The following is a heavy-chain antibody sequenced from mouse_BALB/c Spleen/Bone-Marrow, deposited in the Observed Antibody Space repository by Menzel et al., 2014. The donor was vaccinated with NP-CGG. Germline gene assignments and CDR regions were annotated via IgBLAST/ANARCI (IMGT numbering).Heavy chain of an antibody. D-gene: IGHD2-4*01. CDR2: IDTSDSYT. V-gene: IGHV1-69*01. CDR3: ARTGYDYYFDY. CDR1: GYTFTDYW. Sequence: VQLQQSGAELVMPGASVKMSCKASGYTFTDYWMHWVKQRPGQGLEWIGAIDTSDSYTSYNQKFKGKATLTVDESSSTAYMQLSSLTSEDFAVYYCARTGYDYYFDYWGQGTTLTVSS. J-gene: IGHJ2*01.